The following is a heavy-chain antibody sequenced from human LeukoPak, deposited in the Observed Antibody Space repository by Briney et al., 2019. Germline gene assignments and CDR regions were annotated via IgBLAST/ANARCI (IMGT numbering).Heavy chain of an antibody. J-gene: IGHJ3*02. Sequence: SETLSLTRAVYRGSFSGFWSWIRQPAGKGLEWIGEIHHTGSTKYNPSLTSRVTMSVDTSKNQFSLNLSSVTAADTAVYYCARAQNSGYAWAAFDIWGQGTMVTVSS. D-gene: IGHD5-12*01. V-gene: IGHV4-34*01. CDR2: IHHTGST. CDR1: RGSFSGF. CDR3: ARAQNSGYAWAAFDI.